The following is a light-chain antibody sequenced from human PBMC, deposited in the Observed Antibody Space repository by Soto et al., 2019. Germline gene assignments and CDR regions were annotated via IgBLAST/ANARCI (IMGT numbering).Light chain of an antibody. V-gene: IGKV1-39*01. CDR2: AAS. Sequence: DIQMTQSPSSLSASVGDRVTITCRASQSISNYLNWYQQNPGKAPKVLIYAASSLQSGVPSRFSGSGSGTDFTLTTSSLQPEDFATYYCQQSYSTPWTFGQGTKVDIK. J-gene: IGKJ1*01. CDR1: QSISNY. CDR3: QQSYSTPWT.